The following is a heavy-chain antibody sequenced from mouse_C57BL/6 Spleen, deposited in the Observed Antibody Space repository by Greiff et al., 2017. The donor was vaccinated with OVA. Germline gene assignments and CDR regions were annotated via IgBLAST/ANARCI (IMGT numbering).Heavy chain of an antibody. CDR3: ARSYGNYDYYAMDY. CDR1: GYTFTSYW. D-gene: IGHD2-1*01. V-gene: IGHV1-64*01. J-gene: IGHJ4*01. Sequence: VQLQQPGAELVKPGASVKLSCKASGYTFTSYWMHWVKQRPGQGLEWIGMIHPNSGSTNYNEKFKSKATLTVDKSSSTAYMQLSSLTSEDSAVYYCARSYGNYDYYAMDYWGQGTSVTVSS. CDR2: IHPNSGST.